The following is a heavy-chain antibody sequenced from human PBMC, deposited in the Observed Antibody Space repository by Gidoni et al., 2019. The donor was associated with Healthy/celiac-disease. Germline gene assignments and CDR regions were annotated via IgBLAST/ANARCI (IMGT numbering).Heavy chain of an antibody. CDR3: AKDTPAYYYDSSGDYKPYNWFDP. D-gene: IGHD3-22*01. J-gene: IGHJ5*02. Sequence: EVQLLESGGGLVQPGGSLRLSCSAYGFTFSSSAMSWVRPAPGKGLGWGSVISGSGGSTYYADSVKGRFTISRDNAKNTLYLQMNSRRAEDTAVYYCAKDTPAYYYDSSGDYKPYNWFDPWGQGTLVTVSS. V-gene: IGHV3-23*01. CDR2: ISGSGGST. CDR1: GFTFSSSA.